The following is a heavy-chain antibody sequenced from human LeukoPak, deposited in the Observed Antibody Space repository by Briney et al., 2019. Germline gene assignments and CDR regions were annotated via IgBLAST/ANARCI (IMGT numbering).Heavy chain of an antibody. D-gene: IGHD2-15*01. V-gene: IGHV3-30*03. CDR2: ISYDGSNK. CDR3: ARDGGYCSGGSCLPHGMDV. Sequence: GRSLRLSCAASGFTFSSYGMYWVRQAPGKGLEWVAVISYDGSNKYYADSVKGRFTISRDNSKNTLYLQMNSLRAEDTAVYYCARDGGYCSGGSCLPHGMDVWGQGTTVTVSS. J-gene: IGHJ6*02. CDR1: GFTFSSYG.